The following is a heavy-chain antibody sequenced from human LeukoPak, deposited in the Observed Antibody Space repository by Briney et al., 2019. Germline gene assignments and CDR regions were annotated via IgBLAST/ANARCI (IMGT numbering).Heavy chain of an antibody. CDR1: GFTFSSYG. Sequence: PGGSLRLSCAASGFTFSSYGMYWGRQAPGKGLEWVAVISYGGDNKFYADSAKGRFTISRDNSKNMLYLQMNGLRVEDTAVYYCAKGYSYALDYWGQGTLVTVFS. J-gene: IGHJ4*02. CDR2: ISYGGDNK. D-gene: IGHD5-18*01. CDR3: AKGYSYALDY. V-gene: IGHV3-30*18.